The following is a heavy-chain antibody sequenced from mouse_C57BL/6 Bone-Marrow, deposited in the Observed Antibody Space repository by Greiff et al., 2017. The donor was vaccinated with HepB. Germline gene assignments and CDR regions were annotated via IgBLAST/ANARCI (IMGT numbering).Heavy chain of an antibody. D-gene: IGHD2-4*01. V-gene: IGHV1-59*01. CDR3: ARSRDYDRRFAY. J-gene: IGHJ3*01. Sequence: QVQLQQPGAELVRPGTSVKLSCKASGYTFTSYWMHWVKQRPGQGLEWIGVIDPSDSYTNYNQKFKGKATLTVDTSSSPAYMQLSSLTSEDSAVYYCARSRDYDRRFAYWGQGTLVTVSA. CDR1: GYTFTSYW. CDR2: IDPSDSYT.